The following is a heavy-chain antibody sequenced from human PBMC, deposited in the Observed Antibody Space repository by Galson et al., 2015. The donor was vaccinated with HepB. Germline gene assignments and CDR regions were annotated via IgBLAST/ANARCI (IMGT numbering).Heavy chain of an antibody. CDR1: GYTFTSYN. CDR2: MNPNSGNT. Sequence: SVKVSCKASGYTFTSYNIYWVRQATGQGLEWMGWMNPNSGNTGYAQKFQGRVTMTSNPSISTAYMELSSLTSEDTAIYYCTRDNSNYFAFDIWGPGTMVTVSS. V-gene: IGHV1-8*01. D-gene: IGHD4-11*01. CDR3: TRDNSNYFAFDI. J-gene: IGHJ3*02.